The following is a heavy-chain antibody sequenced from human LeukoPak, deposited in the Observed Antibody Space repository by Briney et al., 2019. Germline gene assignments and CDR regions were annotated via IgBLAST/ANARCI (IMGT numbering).Heavy chain of an antibody. CDR2: IYYSGST. Sequence: PSETLSLTCTVSGGSISSGDYYWSWIRQPPGKGLEWIGYIYYSGSTYYNPSLKSRVTISVDTSKNQFSLKLSSVTAADTAVYYCARQSSTYPYYFDYWGQGTLVTVSS. V-gene: IGHV4-30-4*01. D-gene: IGHD6-13*01. CDR1: GGSISSGDYY. J-gene: IGHJ4*02. CDR3: ARQSSTYPYYFDY.